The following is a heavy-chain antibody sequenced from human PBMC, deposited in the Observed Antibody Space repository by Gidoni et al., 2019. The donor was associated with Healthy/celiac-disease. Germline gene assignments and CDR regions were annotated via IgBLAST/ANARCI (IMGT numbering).Heavy chain of an antibody. Sequence: EVQLVESGGGLVKPGGSLRLSCAASGFTFSSYSMNWVRQAPGKGLGWSSSISSSSSYIYYADSVKGRFTISRDNAKNSLYLQMNSLRAEDTAVYYCARDCIAVAGTQRGGEYYYYYYGMDVWGQGTTVTVSS. CDR1: GFTFSSYS. CDR2: ISSSSSYI. CDR3: ARDCIAVAGTQRGGEYYYYYYGMDV. D-gene: IGHD6-19*01. V-gene: IGHV3-21*01. J-gene: IGHJ6*02.